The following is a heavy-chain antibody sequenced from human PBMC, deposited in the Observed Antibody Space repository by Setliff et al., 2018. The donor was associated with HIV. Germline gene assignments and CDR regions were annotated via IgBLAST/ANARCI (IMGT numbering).Heavy chain of an antibody. V-gene: IGHV3-48*03. CDR2: ISGSGSAM. CDR3: ARGHYFKDV. CDR1: GFTFGSYA. J-gene: IGHJ6*02. D-gene: IGHD3-22*01. Sequence: PGGSLRLSCAPSGFTFGSYAMSWVRQAPGKGLEWVSVISGSGSAMYYADSVEGRFTISRDNAKNSLYLQMNSLRAEDTAVYHCARGHYFKDVWGQGTTVTVSS.